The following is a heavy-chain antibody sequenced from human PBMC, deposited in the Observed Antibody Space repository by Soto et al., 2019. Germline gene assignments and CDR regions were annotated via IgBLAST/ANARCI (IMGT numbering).Heavy chain of an antibody. J-gene: IGHJ6*02. CDR3: AGAADYDYYCRDV. CDR2: TIPIFGTA. Sequence: QVQLVQSGAEVKKPGSSVKVSCKASGGTFSSYAISWVRQAPGQGLEWMGGTIPIFGTANYAQKFQGRVTITAEQSTRTAYMELSRLRSEDTAVYYCAGAADYDYYCRDVWGQGTTVAVSS. V-gene: IGHV1-69*01. CDR1: GGTFSSYA. D-gene: IGHD6-25*01.